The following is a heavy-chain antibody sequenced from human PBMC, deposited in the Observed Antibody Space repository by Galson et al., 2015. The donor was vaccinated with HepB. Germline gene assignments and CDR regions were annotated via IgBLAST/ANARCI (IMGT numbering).Heavy chain of an antibody. CDR2: MSYDGSNK. CDR3: ARALWFGEPFDY. V-gene: IGHV3-30*04. D-gene: IGHD3-10*01. J-gene: IGHJ4*02. CDR1: GFTFSSFA. Sequence: SLRLSCAASGFTFSSFAMHWVRQAPGRGLEWVAVMSYDGSNKNYVDSVKGRFTISRDNAKNSVYLQMNSLTVDDTAVYYCARALWFGEPFDYWGRGTLVTVSS.